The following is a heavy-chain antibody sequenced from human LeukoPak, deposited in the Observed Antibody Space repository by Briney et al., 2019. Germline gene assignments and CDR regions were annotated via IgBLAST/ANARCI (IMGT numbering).Heavy chain of an antibody. CDR2: INHSGST. CDR3: ARGSSRSDYFDY. V-gene: IGHV4-34*01. Sequence: SETLSLTCGVYGGSFSGYYWNWIRQPPGKGLGCIGEINHSGSTNYNPSLKSRVTISVDTSKNQFSLKLSSVTAADTAVYYCARGSSRSDYFDYWGQGTLVTVSS. J-gene: IGHJ4*02. CDR1: GGSFSGYY.